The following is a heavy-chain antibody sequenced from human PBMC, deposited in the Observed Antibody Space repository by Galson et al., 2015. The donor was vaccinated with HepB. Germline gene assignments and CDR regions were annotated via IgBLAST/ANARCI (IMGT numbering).Heavy chain of an antibody. D-gene: IGHD2-2*01. Sequence: SLRLSCAASGFKITDYHMTWIRQAPGKGLEWISHVSESGRTRYYADSVKGRFAISRDNAKNSLVLQMNSLRGEDTAVYFCARVNATSGLDYWGRGTLVTASS. V-gene: IGHV3-11*01. J-gene: IGHJ4*02. CDR2: VSESGRTR. CDR1: GFKITDYH. CDR3: ARVNATSGLDY.